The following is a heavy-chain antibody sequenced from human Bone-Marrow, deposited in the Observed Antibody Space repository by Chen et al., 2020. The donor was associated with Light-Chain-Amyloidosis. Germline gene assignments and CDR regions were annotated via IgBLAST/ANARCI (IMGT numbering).Heavy chain of an antibody. V-gene: IGHV5-51*01. CDR2: IYPDDSDA. J-gene: IGHJ4*02. Sequence: EVQLEQSGPEVKKPGESLKISCKGSGYTLPNYWIGWVRQRPGKGLEWMGVIYPDDSDARYSPSFEGQVTISADKSITTAYLQWRSLKASDTAMYYCARRRDGYNFDYWGQGTLVTVSS. CDR1: GYTLPNYW. D-gene: IGHD5-12*01. CDR3: ARRRDGYNFDY.